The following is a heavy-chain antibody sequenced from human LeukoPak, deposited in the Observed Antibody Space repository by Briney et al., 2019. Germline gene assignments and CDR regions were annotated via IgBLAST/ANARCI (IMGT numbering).Heavy chain of an antibody. CDR1: GYTFTGFW. V-gene: IGHV1-2*02. D-gene: IGHD2-2*01. CDR2: INPNNGGT. Sequence: ASVKVSCKASGYTFTGFWIHWVRQAPGQGFERMGWINPNNGGTNYAQKFQGRVTMTRDTSTSTVYMELSSLISDDTAVYYCTRGVLPARFDSWGQGTLVTVTS. CDR3: TRGVLPARFDS. J-gene: IGHJ5*01.